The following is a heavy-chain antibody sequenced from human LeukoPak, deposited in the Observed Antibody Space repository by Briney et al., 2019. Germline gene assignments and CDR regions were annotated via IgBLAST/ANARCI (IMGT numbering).Heavy chain of an antibody. V-gene: IGHV3-66*01. J-gene: IGHJ4*02. CDR2: IYSGGST. CDR3: ARSRTYDY. Sequence: GGSLRLSCAASGFTVSSNYMSWVRQAPGKGLEWVSVIYSGGSTYYADSVKGRFTISRDNAKNSLYLQMNSLRDEDTALYFCARSRTYDYWGQGTLVTVSS. CDR1: GFTVSSNY.